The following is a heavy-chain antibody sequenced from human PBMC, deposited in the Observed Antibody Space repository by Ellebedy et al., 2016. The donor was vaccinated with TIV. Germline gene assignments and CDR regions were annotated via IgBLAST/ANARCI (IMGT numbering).Heavy chain of an antibody. Sequence: GESLKISCAASGFTFSSYAMSWVRQAPGKGLEWVSAISGSGGSTYYADSVKGRFTISRDNFKNTLYLQMNSLRAEDTAVYYCAKARPGAIVGALDYWGQGTLVTVSS. CDR2: ISGSGGST. CDR1: GFTFSSYA. D-gene: IGHD1-26*01. CDR3: AKARPGAIVGALDY. V-gene: IGHV3-23*01. J-gene: IGHJ4*02.